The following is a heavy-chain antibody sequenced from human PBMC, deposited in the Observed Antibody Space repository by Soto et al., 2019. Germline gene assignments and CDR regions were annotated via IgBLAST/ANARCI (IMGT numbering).Heavy chain of an antibody. D-gene: IGHD2-2*01. CDR2: INPSAATT. Sequence: ASVKVSCKASGYTFTSYYMHWVRQAPEQGLEWMGLINPSAATTSYAQKFQGRITMTRDTSTSTVYMELGSLRSDDTALYYCAAAYCSSTSCYANNWFDPWGQGTLVTVS. J-gene: IGHJ5*02. V-gene: IGHV1-46*03. CDR3: AAAYCSSTSCYANNWFDP. CDR1: GYTFTSYY.